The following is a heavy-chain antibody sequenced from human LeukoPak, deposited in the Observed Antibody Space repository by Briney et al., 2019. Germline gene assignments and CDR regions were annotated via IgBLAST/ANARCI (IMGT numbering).Heavy chain of an antibody. D-gene: IGHD6-13*01. Sequence: ASVKVSCKASGYTFTSYGISWVRQAPGQGLEWMVWISAYNGNTNYAQKLQGRVTMTTDTSTSTAYMELRSLRSDDTAVCYCATVAAAGPDDAFDIWGQGTMVTVSS. J-gene: IGHJ3*02. CDR1: GYTFTSYG. V-gene: IGHV1-18*01. CDR2: ISAYNGNT. CDR3: ATVAAAGPDDAFDI.